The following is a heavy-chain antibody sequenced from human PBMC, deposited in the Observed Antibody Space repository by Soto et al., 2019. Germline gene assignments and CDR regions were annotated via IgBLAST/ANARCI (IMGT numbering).Heavy chain of an antibody. D-gene: IGHD3-16*01. CDR1: GFSLITPGMC. Sequence: SGPTLVNPTQTLTLTCTFSGFSLITPGMCVTWIRQPPGKALEWLGLIDWEDDKYYSTYLKTRLTVCRETCKKQVVLKLTNMDPVDTATSYCARISFYALLSPSYRIYVSAPRTTVPVSS. J-gene: IGHJ6*02. V-gene: IGHV2-70*01. CDR2: IDWEDDK. CDR3: ARISFYALLSPSYRIYV.